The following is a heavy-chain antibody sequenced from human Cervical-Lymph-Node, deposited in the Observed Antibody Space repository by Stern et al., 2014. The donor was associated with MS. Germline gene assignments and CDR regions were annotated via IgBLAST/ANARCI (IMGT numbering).Heavy chain of an antibody. J-gene: IGHJ4*02. D-gene: IGHD4-11*01. CDR1: GYPFSDYY. CDR2: INPATGAT. Sequence: QDQLVQSGTDVQKPGASAKVSCEASGYPFSDYYIHWVRQAPGQGLEWMGWINPATGATTYAENCEGGITMTRDTSISTAYLILSRLSSDDTAVYFCARDLADYRYYFDSWGPGTLVTVSS. CDR3: ARDLADYRYYFDS. V-gene: IGHV1-2*02.